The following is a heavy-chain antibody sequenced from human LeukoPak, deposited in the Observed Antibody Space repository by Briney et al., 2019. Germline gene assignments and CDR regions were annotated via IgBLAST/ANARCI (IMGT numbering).Heavy chain of an antibody. V-gene: IGHV3-23*01. CDR2: ISGSGGST. CDR3: ARPMVRGVIIN. J-gene: IGHJ4*02. CDR1: GFTFSSYA. Sequence: GGSLRLSCAASGFTFSSYAMSWVRQAPGKGLEWVSAISGSGGSTYYADSVKGRFTISRDNSKNTLYLQMNSLRAEDTAVYYCARPMVRGVIINWGQGTLVTVSS. D-gene: IGHD3-10*01.